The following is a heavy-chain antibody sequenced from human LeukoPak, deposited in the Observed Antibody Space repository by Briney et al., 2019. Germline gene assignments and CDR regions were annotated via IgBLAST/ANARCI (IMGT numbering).Heavy chain of an antibody. CDR2: ISWNSGSI. J-gene: IGHJ6*03. V-gene: IGHV3-9*01. CDR3: AKDESYYYGSGSSYYMDV. CDR1: GFTFDDYA. Sequence: GGSLRLSCAASGFTFDDYAMHWVRQAPGKGLEWVSGISWNSGSIGYADSVKGRFTISRDNAKNSLYLQMNSLRAEDTALYYCAKDESYYYGSGSSYYMDVWGKGTTVTVSS. D-gene: IGHD3-10*01.